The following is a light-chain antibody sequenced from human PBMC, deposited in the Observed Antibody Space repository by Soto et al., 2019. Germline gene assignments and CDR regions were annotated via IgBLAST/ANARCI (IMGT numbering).Light chain of an antibody. CDR1: QTINNW. V-gene: IGKV1-5*01. CDR2: GAS. CDR3: QQYHSYST. Sequence: DIQMTQSPSTLSASVGDRVAVTCRASQTINNWLAWYQQKPGKAPKLLISGASRLESGVPSRFSGSGSGTEFTLTISSLQPDDFATYYCQQYHSYSTFGQGTKLEI. J-gene: IGKJ2*01.